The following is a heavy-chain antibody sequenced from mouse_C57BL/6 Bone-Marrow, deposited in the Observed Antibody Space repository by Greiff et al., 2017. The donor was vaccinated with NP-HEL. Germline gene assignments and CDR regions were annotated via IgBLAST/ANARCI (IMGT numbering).Heavy chain of an antibody. J-gene: IGHJ2*01. D-gene: IGHD1-1*01. CDR3: ARLDYYGSSYGY. Sequence: EVKLMESGAELVKPGASVKLSCTASGFTIKGYYMHWVKQRTEQGLEWIGRIDPEDGKTKYAPTFQGQATITADTSSNTAYLQLSSLTSEDTAVYYCARLDYYGSSYGYWGQGTTLTVSS. CDR2: IDPEDGKT. CDR1: GFTIKGYY. V-gene: IGHV14-2*01.